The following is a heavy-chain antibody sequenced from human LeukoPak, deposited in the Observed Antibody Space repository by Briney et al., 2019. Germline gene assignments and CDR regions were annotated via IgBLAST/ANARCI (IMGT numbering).Heavy chain of an antibody. CDR1: GYTFTSYY. J-gene: IGHJ4*02. Sequence: ASVKVSRKATGYTFTSYYMHWVRQAPGQGLEWMGLINPSGGSTSYAQKFQGRVTTTRDTSTSTVYMELSSLRAEDTAVYYCARDAARAMARGDWYFDYRGQGTLVTVYS. CDR2: INPSGGST. D-gene: IGHD3/OR15-3a*01. V-gene: IGHV1-46*01. CDR3: ARDAARAMARGDWYFDY.